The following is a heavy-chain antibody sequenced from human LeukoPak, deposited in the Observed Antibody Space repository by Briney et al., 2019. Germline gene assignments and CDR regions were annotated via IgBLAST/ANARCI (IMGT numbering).Heavy chain of an antibody. Sequence: GESLKISCKGSGYSFTSYWIGWVRQMPGKGLEWMGIIYPGDSDTRYSPSFQGQVTISADQSISTAYLQWSSLKASDTAMYYCARSYDSSGYYYGFFDPWGQGTLVTVSS. CDR3: ARSYDSSGYYYGFFDP. CDR2: IYPGDSDT. D-gene: IGHD3-22*01. J-gene: IGHJ5*02. CDR1: GYSFTSYW. V-gene: IGHV5-51*01.